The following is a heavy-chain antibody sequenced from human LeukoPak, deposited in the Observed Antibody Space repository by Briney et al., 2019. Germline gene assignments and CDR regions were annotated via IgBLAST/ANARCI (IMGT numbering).Heavy chain of an antibody. J-gene: IGHJ6*02. CDR3: ARDYSSTSCYNYYYGMDV. CDR1: GYTFTSYG. Sequence: GASVKVSCKASGYTFTSYGISWVRQAPGQGLEWMGWISAYNGNTNYAQKLQGRVTMTTDTSTSTAYMELRSLRSDDTAVYYCARDYSSTSCYNYYYGMDVWGQGTTVTVSS. CDR2: ISAYNGNT. D-gene: IGHD2-2*02. V-gene: IGHV1-18*01.